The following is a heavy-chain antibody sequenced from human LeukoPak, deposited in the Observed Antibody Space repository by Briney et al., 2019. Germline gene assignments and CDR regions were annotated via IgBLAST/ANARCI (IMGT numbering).Heavy chain of an antibody. V-gene: IGHV3-23*01. CDR1: GFTFSSYA. D-gene: IGHD3-16*01. J-gene: IGHJ4*02. Sequence: GGSLRLSCAASGFTFSSYAMSWVRQAPGKGLEWVSGISGSGGSTYYADSVKGRFTISRDNSKNTLYLQMNSLRAEDTAVYYCAKEPGMITFGGVSDYWGQGTLVTVSS. CDR2: ISGSGGST. CDR3: AKEPGMITFGGVSDY.